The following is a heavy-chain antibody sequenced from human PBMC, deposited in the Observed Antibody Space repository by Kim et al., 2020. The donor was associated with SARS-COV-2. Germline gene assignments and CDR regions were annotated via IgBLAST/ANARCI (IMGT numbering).Heavy chain of an antibody. J-gene: IGHJ4*02. D-gene: IGHD3-10*01. Sequence: SETLSLTCAVYGGSFSGYYWSWIRQPPGKGLEWIGEINHSGSTNYNPSLKSRVTISVDTSKNQFSLKLSSVTAADTAVYYCARGRAFVYGSGSHLRYWGQGTLVTVSS. CDR1: GGSFSGYY. CDR2: INHSGST. V-gene: IGHV4-34*01. CDR3: ARGRAFVYGSGSHLRY.